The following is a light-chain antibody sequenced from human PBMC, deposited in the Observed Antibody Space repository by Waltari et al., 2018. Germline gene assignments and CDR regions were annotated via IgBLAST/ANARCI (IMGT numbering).Light chain of an antibody. J-gene: IGLJ3*02. CDR3: SSRNGRANEVV. CDR1: SLRTSY. Sequence: SSELTQDPAVSVALGQTIRFTCQGDSLRTSYASWYQLKPGRAPVLVIFGKDKRPSGIPDRISGDSSGTTSTLTITGAQAEDEADYYCSSRNGRANEVVFAGGTKVTVL. CDR2: GKD. V-gene: IGLV3-19*01.